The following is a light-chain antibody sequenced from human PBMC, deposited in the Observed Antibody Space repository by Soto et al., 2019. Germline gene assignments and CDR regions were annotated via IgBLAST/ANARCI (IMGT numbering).Light chain of an antibody. Sequence: SYELTQPLSVSVALGQTARITCGGNNIGSKNVHWYQQKPGQAPVLVIFRDRNRPSGIPERFSGSNSGNTATLTISRAQAGDEADYYFQVWDITFYYVFGTGTKLTVL. CDR3: QVWDITFYYV. J-gene: IGLJ1*01. CDR2: RDR. CDR1: NIGSKN. V-gene: IGLV3-9*01.